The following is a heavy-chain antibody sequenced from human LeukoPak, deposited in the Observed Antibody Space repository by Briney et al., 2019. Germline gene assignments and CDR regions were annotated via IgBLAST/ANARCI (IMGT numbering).Heavy chain of an antibody. Sequence: GGSLRLSCAVSGFIFNTYAMSWVRQAPGKGLEWVSAVGSDGINTAYTDSVKGRFTISRDNSKNTLSLQMNNLRDEDTAVYYCTKDLSPAAAWGQGTLVTVSS. D-gene: IGHD6-25*01. J-gene: IGHJ5*02. CDR3: TKDLSPAAA. V-gene: IGHV3-23*01. CDR2: VGSDGINT. CDR1: GFIFNTYA.